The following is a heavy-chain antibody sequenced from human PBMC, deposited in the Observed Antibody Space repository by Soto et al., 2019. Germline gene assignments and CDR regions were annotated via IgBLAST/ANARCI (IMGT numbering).Heavy chain of an antibody. J-gene: IGHJ6*02. CDR2: IYTSGST. V-gene: IGHV4-4*07. CDR1: GGSISSYY. Sequence: PEETLSLTCTVSGGSISSYYWSWIRQPAGKGLEWIGRIYTSGSTNYNPSLKSRVTMSVDTSKNQFSLKLSSVTAADTAVYYCAVQGRYDFWSGYYNYHYGMDVWGQGTTVTVSS. CDR3: AVQGRYDFWSGYYNYHYGMDV. D-gene: IGHD3-3*01.